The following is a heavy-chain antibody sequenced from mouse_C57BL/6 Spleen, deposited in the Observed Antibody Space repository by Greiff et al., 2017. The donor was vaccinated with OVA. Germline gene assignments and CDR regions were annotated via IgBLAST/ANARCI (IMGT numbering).Heavy chain of an antibody. CDR1: GYTFTSYW. Sequence: QVQLQQPGAELVRPGSSVKLSCKASGYTFTSYWMHWVKQRPIQGLEWIGNIDPSDSETHYNQKFKDKATLTVDKSSSTAYMRLSSLTSEDSAVYYCARWGDYVGVMDYWGQGTSVTVSS. D-gene: IGHD2-4*01. J-gene: IGHJ4*01. CDR3: ARWGDYVGVMDY. V-gene: IGHV1-52*01. CDR2: IDPSDSET.